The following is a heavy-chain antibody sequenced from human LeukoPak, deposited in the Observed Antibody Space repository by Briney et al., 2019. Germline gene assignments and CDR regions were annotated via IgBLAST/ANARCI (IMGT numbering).Heavy chain of an antibody. CDR2: IYTSGST. CDR1: GGSISSGSYY. J-gene: IGHJ5*02. CDR3: AREGAPRLPGFGRFDP. Sequence: ASETLSLTCTVSGGSISSGSYYWSWIRQPAGKGLEWIGRIYTSGSTNYNPSLKSRVTISVDTSKNQFSLTLSSVTAADTAVYYCAREGAPRLPGFGRFDPWGQGTLVTVSS. V-gene: IGHV4-61*02. D-gene: IGHD6-6*01.